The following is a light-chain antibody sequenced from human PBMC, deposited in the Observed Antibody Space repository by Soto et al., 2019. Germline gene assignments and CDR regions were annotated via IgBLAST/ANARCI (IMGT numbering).Light chain of an antibody. CDR2: DVN. Sequence: QSALTQPASVSASPGQSITISCIGTSSDIGGYSYVSWYQQHPGKAPKLLIRDVNYRPSGISARFSASKSGNTASLTISGLQAEDEADYYCCSYAGSYTYVFGTGTKLTVL. V-gene: IGLV2-14*03. J-gene: IGLJ1*01. CDR1: SSDIGGYSY. CDR3: CSYAGSYTYV.